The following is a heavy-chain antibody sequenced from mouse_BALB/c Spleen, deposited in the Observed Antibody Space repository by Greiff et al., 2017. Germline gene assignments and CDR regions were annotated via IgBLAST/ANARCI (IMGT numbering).Heavy chain of an antibody. Sequence: VQLQQSGAELAKPGASVKMSCKASGYTFTSYWMHWVKQRPGQGLEWIGYINPSTGYTEYNQKFKDKATLIADKSSSTAYMQLSSLTSEDSAVYYCARDPAWFAYWGQGTLVTVSA. CDR1: GYTFTSYW. V-gene: IGHV1-7*01. J-gene: IGHJ3*01. CDR3: ARDPAWFAY. CDR2: INPSTGYT.